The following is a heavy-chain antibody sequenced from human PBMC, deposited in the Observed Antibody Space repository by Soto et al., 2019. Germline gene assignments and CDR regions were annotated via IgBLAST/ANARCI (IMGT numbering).Heavy chain of an antibody. J-gene: IGHJ6*02. D-gene: IGHD3-3*01. CDR2: INPNSGGT. V-gene: IGHV1-2*04. CDR3: ARGPPLLRFLEWLGEYYGMDV. CDR1: VYTFTGYS. Sequence: AALQVSCQASVYTFTGYSMHLVRQAAGQGIEWMGWINPNSGGTNYAQKFQGWVTMTRDTSISTAYMELSRLRSDDTAVYYCARGPPLLRFLEWLGEYYGMDVWGQGTTVTFSS.